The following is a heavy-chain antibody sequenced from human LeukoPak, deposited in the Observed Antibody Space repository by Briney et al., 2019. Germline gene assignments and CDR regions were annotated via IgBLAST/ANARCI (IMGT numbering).Heavy chain of an antibody. Sequence: PSGTLSLTCAVSGGSISSSNWWSWVRQPPGKGLEWIGEIYHSGSTNYNPSLKSRVTISVDTSKNQFSLKLSSVTAADTAVYYCAREGVYGDQHLDYWGQGTLVTVSS. CDR3: AREGVYGDQHLDY. J-gene: IGHJ4*02. V-gene: IGHV4-4*02. CDR1: GGSISSSNW. CDR2: IYHSGST. D-gene: IGHD4-17*01.